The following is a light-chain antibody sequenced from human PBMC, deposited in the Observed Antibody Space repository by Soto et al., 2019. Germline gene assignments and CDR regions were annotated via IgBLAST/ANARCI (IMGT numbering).Light chain of an antibody. J-gene: IGLJ2*01. V-gene: IGLV1-40*01. CDR2: GNS. CDR1: SSNIGAGYD. CDR3: QSYESSLGGLV. Sequence: QSVLTQPPSVSGAPGQRVTISCTGSSSNIGAGYDVHWYQQLPGTAPKLLIYGNSNRPSGVPDRFSGSKSGTSASLAITGLQAEDEADYYCQSYESSLGGLVFGGGTKVTAL.